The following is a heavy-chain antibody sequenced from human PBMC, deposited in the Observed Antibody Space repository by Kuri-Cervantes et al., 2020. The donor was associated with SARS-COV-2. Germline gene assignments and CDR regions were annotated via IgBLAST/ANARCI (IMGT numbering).Heavy chain of an antibody. Sequence: SETLSLTCTVSGGSISSSSYYWGWIRQPPGKGLEWIGSIYYSGSTYYNPSLKSRVTISVDTSKNQFSLKLSSVTAADTAVYYCARGTYSSGWYPHYYMDVWGKGTTVTVSS. CDR3: ARGTYSSGWYPHYYMDV. V-gene: IGHV4-39*07. CDR2: IYYSGST. D-gene: IGHD6-19*01. CDR1: GGSISSSSYY. J-gene: IGHJ6*03.